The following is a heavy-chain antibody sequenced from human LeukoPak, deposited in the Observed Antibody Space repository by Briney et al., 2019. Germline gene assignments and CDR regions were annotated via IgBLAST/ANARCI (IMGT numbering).Heavy chain of an antibody. Sequence: GGSLRLSCAAAGFTVSSNYMSWVRQAPGKGLEWVSVIYSGGSTYYADSVKGRFTISRDNSKNTLYLQMNSLRAEETAVYYCARDSGSYSDYYYYMDVWGKGTTVTISS. CDR3: ARDSGSYSDYYYYMDV. V-gene: IGHV3-66*01. CDR1: GFTVSSNY. J-gene: IGHJ6*03. D-gene: IGHD1-26*01. CDR2: IYSGGST.